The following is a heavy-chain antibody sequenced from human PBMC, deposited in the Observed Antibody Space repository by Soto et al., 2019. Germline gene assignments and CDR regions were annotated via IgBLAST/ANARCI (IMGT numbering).Heavy chain of an antibody. CDR3: ARVSGGDDDLPFDY. D-gene: IGHD2-21*02. CDR2: IYYTGNT. J-gene: IGHJ4*03. CDR1: GGSISTYY. Sequence: PSETLSLTCTVSGGSISTYYWTWIRQPPGKGLELIGYIYYTGNTNYNPSLKSRVTISVDTSKNQFSLKLRSVTAADTAVDYCARVSGGDDDLPFDYWGQGTLVTVSS. V-gene: IGHV4-59*01.